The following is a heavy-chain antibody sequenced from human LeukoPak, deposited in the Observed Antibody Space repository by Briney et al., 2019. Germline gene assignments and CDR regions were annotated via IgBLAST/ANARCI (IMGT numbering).Heavy chain of an antibody. Sequence: PSETLSLTCAVYGGSFSGYYWSWIRQPPGKGLEWIGEINHSGSTNYNPFLKSRVTISVDTSKNQFSLKLSSVTAADTAVYYCARLGYYGSGSYYIRLNWFDPWGQGTLVTVSS. CDR2: INHSGST. CDR3: ARLGYYGSGSYYIRLNWFDP. D-gene: IGHD3-10*01. CDR1: GGSFSGYY. J-gene: IGHJ5*02. V-gene: IGHV4-34*01.